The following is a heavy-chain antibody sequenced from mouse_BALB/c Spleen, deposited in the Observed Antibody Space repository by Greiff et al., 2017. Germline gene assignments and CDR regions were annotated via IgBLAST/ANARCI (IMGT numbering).Heavy chain of an antibody. CDR3: ARDCVYYYGSSDWYFDV. J-gene: IGHJ1*01. V-gene: IGHV2-6-7*01. CDR2: IWGDGST. CDR1: GFSLTGYG. D-gene: IGHD1-1*01. Sequence: VHLVESGPGLVAPSQSLSITCTVSGFSLTGYGVNWVRQPPGKGLEWLGMIWGDGSTDYTSALKSRLSISKDNSKSQVFLNMDSLQTDDTARYYCARDCVYYYGSSDWYFDVWGEGTTVTVSS.